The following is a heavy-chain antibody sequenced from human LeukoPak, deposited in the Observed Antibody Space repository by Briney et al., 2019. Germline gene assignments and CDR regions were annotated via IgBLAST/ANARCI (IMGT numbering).Heavy chain of an antibody. CDR1: GGSISSGSYY. J-gene: IGHJ6*03. CDR2: IYTSGST. Sequence: PSQTLSLTCTVSGGSISSGSYYWSWIRQPAGKGLEWIGRIYTSGSTNYNPSLKSRVTISVDTSKNQFSLKLSSVTAADTAVYYCARVYYYYYMDVWGKGTTVTVSS. V-gene: IGHV4-61*02. CDR3: ARVYYYYYMDV.